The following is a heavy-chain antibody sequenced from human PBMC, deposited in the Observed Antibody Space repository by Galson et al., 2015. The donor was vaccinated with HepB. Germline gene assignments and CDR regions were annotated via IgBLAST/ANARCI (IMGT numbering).Heavy chain of an antibody. CDR2: IKEDGSEK. V-gene: IGHV3-7*05. CDR3: ARVKRGEWYSFYYYGMDV. D-gene: IGHD3-10*01. Sequence: SLRLSCAASEFILSMYWMNWVRQAPGKGLEWVANIKEDGSEKNYVDSVKGRFTISRDNAKNSLYLQMNSLRAEDTAIYYCARVKRGEWYSFYYYGMDVLGQGTTVTVSS. CDR1: EFILSMYW. J-gene: IGHJ6*02.